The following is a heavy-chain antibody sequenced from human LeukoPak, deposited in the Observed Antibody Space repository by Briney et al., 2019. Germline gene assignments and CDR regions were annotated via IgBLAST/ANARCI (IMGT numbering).Heavy chain of an antibody. CDR1: GGSISSYY. CDR2: IYYSGST. CDR3: ARDEDTHILTGYERFDY. Sequence: SETLSLTCTVSGGSISSYYWSWIRQPPGKGLEWIGYIYYSGSTNYNPSLKSRVTISVDTSKNQFSLKLSSVTAADTAVYYCARDEDTHILTGYERFDYWGQGSLVTVSS. V-gene: IGHV4-59*01. J-gene: IGHJ4*02. D-gene: IGHD3-9*01.